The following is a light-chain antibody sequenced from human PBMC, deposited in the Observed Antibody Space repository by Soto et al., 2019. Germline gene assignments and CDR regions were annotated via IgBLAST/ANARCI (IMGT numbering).Light chain of an antibody. CDR1: SSDFGTYNL. V-gene: IGLV2-23*03. CDR2: EGS. CDR3: CSYAGGSTFVV. Sequence: ALTQPASVSGSPGQSITISCTGTSSDFGTYNLVSWYQQHPGKAPKLMIYEGSKRPSGVSNRFSGSKSGNTASLTISGLQAEDEADYYCCSYAGGSTFVVFGGGTKLTVL. J-gene: IGLJ2*01.